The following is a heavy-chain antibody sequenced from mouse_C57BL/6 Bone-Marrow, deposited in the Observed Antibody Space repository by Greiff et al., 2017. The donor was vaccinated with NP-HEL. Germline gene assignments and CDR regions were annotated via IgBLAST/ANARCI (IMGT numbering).Heavy chain of an antibody. J-gene: IGHJ3*01. CDR1: GFTFSSYA. V-gene: IGHV5-4*01. Sequence: EVKVLESGGGLVKPGGSLKLSCAASGFTFSSYAMSWVRQTPEKRLEWVATISDGGSYTYYPDNVKGRFTISRDNAKNNLYLQMSHLKSEDTAMYYCARDGPFAYWGQGTLVTVSA. CDR2: ISDGGSYT. CDR3: ARDGPFAY.